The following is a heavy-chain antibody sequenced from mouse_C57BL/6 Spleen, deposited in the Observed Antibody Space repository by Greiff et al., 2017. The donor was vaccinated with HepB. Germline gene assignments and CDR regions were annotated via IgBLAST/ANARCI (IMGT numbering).Heavy chain of an antibody. CDR3: ARETTGDY. V-gene: IGHV1-26*01. J-gene: IGHJ2*01. Sequence: EVKLQQSGPELVKPGASVKISCKASGYTFTDYYMNWVKQSHGKSLEWIGDINPNNGGTSYNQKFKGKATLTVDKSSSTAYMELRSLTSEDSAVYYCARETTGDYWGQGTTLTVSS. CDR2: INPNNGGT. CDR1: GYTFTDYY. D-gene: IGHD1-1*01.